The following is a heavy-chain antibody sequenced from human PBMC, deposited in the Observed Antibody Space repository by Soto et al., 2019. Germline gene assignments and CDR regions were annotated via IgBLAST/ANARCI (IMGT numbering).Heavy chain of an antibody. V-gene: IGHV3-13*01. CDR1: GFTFSSYA. Sequence: VQLVESGGGVVQPGRSLRLSCAASGFTFSSYAMHWVRQAPGKGLEWVSGIGTAGQTFYPDSVKGRFTISRENAKNSLYLQMNSLRAGDTAVYYCARAKVRAAGGTVWFDPWGQGTLVTVSS. J-gene: IGHJ5*02. CDR3: ARAKVRAAGGTVWFDP. D-gene: IGHD3-10*01. CDR2: IGTAGQT.